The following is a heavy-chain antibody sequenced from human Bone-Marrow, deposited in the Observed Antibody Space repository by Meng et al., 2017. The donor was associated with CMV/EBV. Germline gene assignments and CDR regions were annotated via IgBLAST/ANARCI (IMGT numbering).Heavy chain of an antibody. CDR1: GYTFTGYY. CDR3: ARDRPAANFDY. D-gene: IGHD2-2*01. J-gene: IGHJ4*02. CDR2: INPNSGGT. Sequence: ASVKVSCKASGYTFTGYYMHWVRQAPGQGLEWMGWINPNSGGTNYAQKFQGRVTTTRDTSISTAYMELNRLRSDDTAVYYCARDRPAANFDYWGQGTRVTVSS. V-gene: IGHV1-2*02.